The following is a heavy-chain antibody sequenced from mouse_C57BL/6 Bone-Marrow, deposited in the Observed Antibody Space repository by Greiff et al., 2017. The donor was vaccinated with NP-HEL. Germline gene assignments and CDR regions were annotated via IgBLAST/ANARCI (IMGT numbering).Heavy chain of an antibody. CDR2: IDPNSGGT. CDR1: GYTFTSYW. J-gene: IGHJ4*01. CDR3: ARRSQHGAMDY. V-gene: IGHV1-72*01. Sequence: QVQLKQPGAELVKPGASVKLSCKASGYTFTSYWMHWVKQRPGRGLEWIGRIDPNSGGTKYNEKFKSKATLTVDKPSSTAYMQLSSLTSEDSAVYYCARRSQHGAMDYWGQGTSVTVSS.